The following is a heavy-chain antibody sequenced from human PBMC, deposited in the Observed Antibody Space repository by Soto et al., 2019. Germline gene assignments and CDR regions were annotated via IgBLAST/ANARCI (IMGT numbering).Heavy chain of an antibody. Sequence: SETLSLTCTVSVGSISSYYWSWIRQPPGKGLEWIGYIYYSGSTNYNPSLKSRVTISVDTSKNQFSLKLSSVTAADTAVYYCARASTVTTRGSRNNWFDPWGQGTLVTVSS. J-gene: IGHJ5*02. CDR1: VGSISSYY. CDR3: ARASTVTTRGSRNNWFDP. D-gene: IGHD4-17*01. V-gene: IGHV4-59*08. CDR2: IYYSGST.